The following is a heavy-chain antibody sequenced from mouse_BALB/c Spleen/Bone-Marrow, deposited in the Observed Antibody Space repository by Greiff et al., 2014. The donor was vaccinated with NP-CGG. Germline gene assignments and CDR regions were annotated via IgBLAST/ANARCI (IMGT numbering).Heavy chain of an antibody. CDR3: AGDYDVNFDY. J-gene: IGHJ2*01. CDR1: GYTFTSYV. Sequence: VQLQQSGPELVKPGASVKMSCKASGYTFTSYVMHWVKQKPGQGLEWIGYINPYNDGTKYNEKLKGKATLTSDKSSSTAYMELSSLTSEDSAVYYCAGDYDVNFDYWGQGTTLTVSS. V-gene: IGHV1-14*01. D-gene: IGHD2-4*01. CDR2: INPYNDGT.